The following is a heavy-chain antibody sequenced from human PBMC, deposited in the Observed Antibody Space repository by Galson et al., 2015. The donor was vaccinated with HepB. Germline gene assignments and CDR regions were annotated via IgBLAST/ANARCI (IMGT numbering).Heavy chain of an antibody. V-gene: IGHV3-23*01. CDR1: GLTLSSYA. CDR2: ISGGGGTT. J-gene: IGHJ6*02. D-gene: IGHD3-10*01. Sequence: SLRLSCAGSGLTLSSYAMSWVRQAPGKGLEWVSIISGGGGTTFYADSVKGRLTISRDNSKNALYLQMNSLRAEDTAVYYCAKSKADYFGSGRSYRVPYGMDVWGQGTTVTVSS. CDR3: AKSKADYFGSGRSYRVPYGMDV.